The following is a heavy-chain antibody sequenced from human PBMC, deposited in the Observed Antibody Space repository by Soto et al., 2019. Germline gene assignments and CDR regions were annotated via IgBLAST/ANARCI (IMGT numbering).Heavy chain of an antibody. CDR3: ARDRIAVYNWFDP. V-gene: IGHV1-24*01. Sequence: GSVKVSCKVSGYTLTELSMHWVGQSPVRGLEWMGGFDPEDGDTIYAQKFQGRVTMTEDTSTSTAYMELRSLRSEDTAVYYCARDRIAVYNWFDPWGQGTLVTVSS. CDR1: GYTLTELS. J-gene: IGHJ5*02. CDR2: FDPEDGDT. D-gene: IGHD6-19*01.